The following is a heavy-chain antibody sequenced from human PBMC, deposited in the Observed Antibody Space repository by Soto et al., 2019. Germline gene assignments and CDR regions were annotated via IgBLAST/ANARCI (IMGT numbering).Heavy chain of an antibody. CDR3: AKERYYDYVWETYYYYGMDV. CDR1: GFTFNSYA. CDR2: ISGSGGYT. J-gene: IGHJ6*02. D-gene: IGHD3-16*01. Sequence: EVQLLESGGGLEQPGGSLRLSCAASGFTFNSYAMTWVRQAPGKGLEWVSAISGSGGYTYYADSVKGRFTISRDNSKNTLFLQMNSLTAEDTAIYYCAKERYYDYVWETYYYYGMDVWAKGPRSPSP. V-gene: IGHV3-23*01.